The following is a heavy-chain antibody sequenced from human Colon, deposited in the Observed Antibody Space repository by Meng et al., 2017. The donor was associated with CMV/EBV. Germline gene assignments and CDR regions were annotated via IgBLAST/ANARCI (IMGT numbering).Heavy chain of an antibody. CDR3: ARAYCLRATCSLGDFWSGYHFDY. CDR1: GVSVTSNH. D-gene: IGHD3-3*01. CDR2: IYTGGNT. J-gene: IGHJ4*02. V-gene: IGHV3-53*01. Sequence: ETLSLTCAASGVSVTSNHMTWVRQPPGKGLEWVSIIYTGGNTYYADSVKGRFTISRDSLTNTVYLQMNSLRAEDTAVFYCARAYCLRATCSLGDFWSGYHFDYWGQGTLVTVSS.